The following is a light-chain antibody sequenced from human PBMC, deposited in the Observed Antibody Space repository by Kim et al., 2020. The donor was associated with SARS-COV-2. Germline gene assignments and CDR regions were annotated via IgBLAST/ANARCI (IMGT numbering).Light chain of an antibody. CDR1: SANIRAGYA. Sequence: GQRVTISCTGSSANIRAGYAVHWYQQLPGTAPKLLIYGNSNRPSGVPDRFSGSKSGTPASLAITGLQAEDEADYYCQSYDSSLSSVFGGGTKLTVL. CDR3: QSYDSSLSSV. V-gene: IGLV1-40*01. J-gene: IGLJ2*01. CDR2: GNS.